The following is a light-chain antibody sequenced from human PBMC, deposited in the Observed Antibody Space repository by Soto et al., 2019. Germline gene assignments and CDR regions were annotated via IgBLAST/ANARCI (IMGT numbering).Light chain of an antibody. J-gene: IGKJ2*01. CDR2: DAS. CDR3: QQRSNWPPYT. Sequence: EIVLTQSPATLSLSPGERATLSCRASQSVSSYLAWYQQKPGQAPRLLIYDASNRATGIPDRFSGSGSGTDFILTISSLEPEDFAVYYCQQRSNWPPYTFGQGTKLEIK. V-gene: IGKV3-11*01. CDR1: QSVSSY.